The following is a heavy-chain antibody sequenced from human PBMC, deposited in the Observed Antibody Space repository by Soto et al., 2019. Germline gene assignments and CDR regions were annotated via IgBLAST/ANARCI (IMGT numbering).Heavy chain of an antibody. J-gene: IGHJ3*02. CDR3: AKVLFPAAYCGGDCYSGAFDI. D-gene: IGHD2-21*02. Sequence: GALRLSCAASGFTFSSYGMHWVRQAPGKGLEWVAVISYGGSNKYYADSVKGRFTISRDNSKNTLYLQMNSLRAEDTAVYYCAKVLFPAAYCGGDCYSGAFDIWGQGTMVTVSS. CDR2: ISYGGSNK. CDR1: GFTFSSYG. V-gene: IGHV3-30*18.